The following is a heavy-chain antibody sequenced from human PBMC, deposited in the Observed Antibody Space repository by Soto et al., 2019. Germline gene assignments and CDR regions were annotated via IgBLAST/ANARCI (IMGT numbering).Heavy chain of an antibody. V-gene: IGHV1-2*04. CDR2: INPNSGGT. CDR1: GYTFTGYD. Sequence: QVQLVQSGSEVKKHGASVKVSCKASGYTFTGYDMHWVRQAPGQGLEGMGWINPNSGGTNYAQKFQGWVTMTRDTSVSTAYMELSRLRSDDTAVYYCARDTDFWSGYYEFDYWGQGTLVTVSS. D-gene: IGHD3-3*01. J-gene: IGHJ4*02. CDR3: ARDTDFWSGYYEFDY.